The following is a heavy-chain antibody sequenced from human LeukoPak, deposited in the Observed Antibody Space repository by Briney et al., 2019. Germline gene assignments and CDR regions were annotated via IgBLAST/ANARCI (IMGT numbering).Heavy chain of an antibody. D-gene: IGHD2-2*01. V-gene: IGHV1-18*01. CDR3: ARFYPVVVPAATFDP. CDR1: GYTFTSYG. CDR2: ISAYDGNT. J-gene: IGHJ5*02. Sequence: ASVKVSCKASGYTFTSYGISWVRQAPGQGLEWMGWISAYDGNTNYAQKLQGRVTMTTDTSTSTAYMELRSLRSDDTAVYYCARFYPVVVPAATFDPWGQGTLVTVSS.